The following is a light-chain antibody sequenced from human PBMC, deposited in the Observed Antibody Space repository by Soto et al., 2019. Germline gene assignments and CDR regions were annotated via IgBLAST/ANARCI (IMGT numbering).Light chain of an antibody. CDR3: QSYDSSLTVV. Sequence: QSVLTQPPSVSGAPGQRVTISCTGSSSNIGAGYDVHWYQQFPGTTPKFLIYGNTNRPSGDPDRFSASKSGTSASLDITGLQAEDEAEYFCQSYDSSLTVVFGGGTKLTVL. V-gene: IGLV1-40*01. CDR1: SSNIGAGYD. J-gene: IGLJ2*01. CDR2: GNT.